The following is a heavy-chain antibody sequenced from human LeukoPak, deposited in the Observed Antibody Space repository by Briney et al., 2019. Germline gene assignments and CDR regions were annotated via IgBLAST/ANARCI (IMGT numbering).Heavy chain of an antibody. Sequence: ASVKVSCKASGYTFTSYGISWVRQAPGQGLEWMGWISAYNGNTNYAQKLQGRVTMTTDTSTSTAYVELRSLTSDDTAVYYCARLRGVVPAVTRLFNDAFDIWGQGTMVTVSS. CDR2: ISAYNGNT. CDR1: GYTFTSYG. V-gene: IGHV1-18*01. D-gene: IGHD2-2*01. CDR3: ARLRGVVPAVTRLFNDAFDI. J-gene: IGHJ3*02.